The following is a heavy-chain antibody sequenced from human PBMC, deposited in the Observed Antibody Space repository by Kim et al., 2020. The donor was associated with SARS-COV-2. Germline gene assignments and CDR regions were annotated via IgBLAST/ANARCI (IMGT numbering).Heavy chain of an antibody. CDR3: AKGPPMYYYGSGRAPDYYGMDV. CDR1: GFTFSSYG. CDR2: IWYDGSNK. D-gene: IGHD3-10*01. Sequence: GGSLRLSCAASGFTFSSYGMHWVRQAPGKGLEWVAVIWYDGSNKYYADSVKGRFTISRDNSKNTLYLQMNSLRAEDTAVYYCAKGPPMYYYGSGRAPDYYGMDVWGQGTTVTVSS. V-gene: IGHV3-33*06. J-gene: IGHJ6*02.